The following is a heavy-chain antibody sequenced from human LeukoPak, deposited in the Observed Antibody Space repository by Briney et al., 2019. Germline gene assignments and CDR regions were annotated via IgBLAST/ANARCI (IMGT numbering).Heavy chain of an antibody. D-gene: IGHD6-13*01. J-gene: IGHJ3*02. V-gene: IGHV1-69*13. CDR3: ARGPSWYKDAFDI. Sequence: ASVKVSCEASGGTFSSYAIGWVRQAPGQGLEWMGGIIPIFGTANYAQKFQGRVTITADESTSTAYMELSSLRSEDTAVYYCARGPSWYKDAFDIWGQGTMVTVSS. CDR2: IIPIFGTA. CDR1: GGTFSSYA.